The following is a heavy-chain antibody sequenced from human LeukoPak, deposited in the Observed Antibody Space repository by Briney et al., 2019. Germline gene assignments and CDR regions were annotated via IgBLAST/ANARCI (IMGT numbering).Heavy chain of an antibody. Sequence: GGSLRLSCAASGFSFSDYYMSWIRQAPGKGLEWVSYISSSGSTIHYADSVKGRFTISRDNVKNSLYLQMNSLRAEDTAVYYCAREGAYGSGTQLDYWGQGTLVTVSS. D-gene: IGHD3-10*01. CDR2: ISSSGSTI. CDR3: AREGAYGSGTQLDY. V-gene: IGHV3-11*01. J-gene: IGHJ4*02. CDR1: GFSFSDYY.